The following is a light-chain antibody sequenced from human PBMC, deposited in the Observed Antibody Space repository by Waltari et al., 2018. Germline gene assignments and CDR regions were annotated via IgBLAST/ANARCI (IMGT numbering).Light chain of an antibody. J-gene: IGKJ2*01. Sequence: EIVLTQSPGTLSLSPGERATLSCRASQPVSSSYLAWYQQIPGRAPRLLIYDASNRSTGIPDRVIAGGYGTDFTLTITRLEPEDVAVYYCQQYGPSYTFGQGTKLEI. CDR3: QQYGPSYT. V-gene: IGKV3-20*01. CDR2: DAS. CDR1: QPVSSSY.